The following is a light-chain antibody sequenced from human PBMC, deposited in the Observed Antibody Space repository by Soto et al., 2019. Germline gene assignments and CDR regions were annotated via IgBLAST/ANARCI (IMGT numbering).Light chain of an antibody. V-gene: IGKV3D-20*02. Sequence: IVLTQSPGTLSLSPGERATLSCRASQSVSSSYLAWYQQKPGQAPRLLIYDASNRATGIPARFSGSGSGTDFTLTISSLEPEDFAVYYCQQRSSITFGQGTRLEI. J-gene: IGKJ5*01. CDR3: QQRSSIT. CDR2: DAS. CDR1: QSVSSSY.